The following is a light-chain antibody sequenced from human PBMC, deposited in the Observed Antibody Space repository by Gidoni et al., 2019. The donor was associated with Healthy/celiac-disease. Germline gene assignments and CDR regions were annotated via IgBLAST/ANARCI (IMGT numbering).Light chain of an antibody. CDR2: GAS. J-gene: IGKJ1*01. Sequence: EIVLTQSPGTLSLSPGERATLSCRASQSVSSSYLSWYQQKPGQAPRLLIYGASSRATGIPDRFSGSGSGKDFTLTISRLEPEDFAVYYCQQYGSSPKFGQGTKVEIK. CDR3: QQYGSSPK. V-gene: IGKV3-20*01. CDR1: QSVSSSY.